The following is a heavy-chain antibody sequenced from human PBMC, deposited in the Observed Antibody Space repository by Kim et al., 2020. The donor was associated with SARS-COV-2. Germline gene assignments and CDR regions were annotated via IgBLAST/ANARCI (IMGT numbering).Heavy chain of an antibody. V-gene: IGHV1-18*04. CDR1: GYTFTSYG. D-gene: IGHD3-10*01. Sequence: ASVKVSCKASGYTFTSYGISWVRQAPGQGLEWMGWISAYNGNTNYAQKLQGRVTMTTDTSTSTAYMELRSLRSDDTAVYYCARSIRVRGANWFDPWGQGTLVTVSS. CDR3: ARSIRVRGANWFDP. J-gene: IGHJ5*02. CDR2: ISAYNGNT.